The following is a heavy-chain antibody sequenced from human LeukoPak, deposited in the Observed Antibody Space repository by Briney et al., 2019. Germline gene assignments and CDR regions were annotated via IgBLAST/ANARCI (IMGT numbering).Heavy chain of an antibody. V-gene: IGHV3-30*03. D-gene: IGHD3-10*01. J-gene: IGHJ4*02. CDR1: GFTFSSYG. CDR3: ARLGGMVRGVIGVVY. CDR2: ISYDGSNK. Sequence: GRSLRLSCAASGFTFSSYGMHWVRQAPGKGLEWVAVISYDGSNKYYADSVKGRFTISRDNSKNTLYLQMNSLRAEDTAVYYCARLGGMVRGVIGVVYWGQGTLVTVSS.